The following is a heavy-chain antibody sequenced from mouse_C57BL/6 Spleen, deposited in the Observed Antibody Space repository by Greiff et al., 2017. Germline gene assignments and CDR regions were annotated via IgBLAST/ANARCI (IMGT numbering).Heavy chain of an antibody. D-gene: IGHD3-3*01. Sequence: EVQLHQSGPELVKPGASVKMSCKASGYTFTDYNMHWVKQSPGKSLEWIGYINPNNGGTSYNQKFKGKATLTVNKSSSTAYMELRSLTSEESAVYYCARWLWGDAMDYWGQGTSVTVSS. CDR3: ARWLWGDAMDY. V-gene: IGHV1-22*01. CDR2: INPNNGGT. J-gene: IGHJ4*01. CDR1: GYTFTDYN.